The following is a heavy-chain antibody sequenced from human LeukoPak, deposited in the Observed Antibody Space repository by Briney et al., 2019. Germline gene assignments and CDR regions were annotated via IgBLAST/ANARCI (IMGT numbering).Heavy chain of an antibody. D-gene: IGHD3-3*01. CDR2: INHSGST. CDR1: GGSFSGYY. Sequence: SETLSLTCAVYGGSFSGYYWSWIRQPPGKGLEWIGEINHSGSTNYNPSLKSRVTISVDTSKNQFSLKLSSVTAADTAVYYCAREMEWRSTNYYYYGMDVWGQGTTVTVSS. CDR3: AREMEWRSTNYYYYGMDV. J-gene: IGHJ6*02. V-gene: IGHV4-34*01.